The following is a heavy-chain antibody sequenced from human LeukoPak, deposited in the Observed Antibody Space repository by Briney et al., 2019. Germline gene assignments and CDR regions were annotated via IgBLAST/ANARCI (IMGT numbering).Heavy chain of an antibody. V-gene: IGHV3-49*04. CDR1: GFTFCDHA. D-gene: IGHD5-18*01. CDR2: IRSKTYGGTI. Sequence: GGSLRLSCTVSGFTFCDHAMSWVRQAPGKGLEWVGFIRSKTYGGTIEYAASVKGKFIISRDDSTSIAYLQMNSLKTEDTAVYYCTRGPIQLWLYHGMDVWGQGTTVTVSS. J-gene: IGHJ6*02. CDR3: TRGPIQLWLYHGMDV.